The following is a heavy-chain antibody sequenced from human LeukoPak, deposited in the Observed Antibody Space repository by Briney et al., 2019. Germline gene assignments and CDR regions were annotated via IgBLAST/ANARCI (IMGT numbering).Heavy chain of an antibody. V-gene: IGHV4-39*01. CDR1: GGSISSSNYY. J-gene: IGHJ4*02. D-gene: IGHD4-11*01. Sequence: SETLSLTCTVSGGSISSSNYYWGWIHQPPGKGLEWIGSIYYSGSSYYNPSPKSRATISVDTSKNQFSLKLSSQTAADTGVYSCPRHVPSDYRLFDHWGPGTLVTVSS. CDR2: IYYSGSS. CDR3: PRHVPSDYRLFDH.